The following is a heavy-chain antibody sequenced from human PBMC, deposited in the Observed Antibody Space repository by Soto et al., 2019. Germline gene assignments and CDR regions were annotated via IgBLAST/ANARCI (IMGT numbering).Heavy chain of an antibody. CDR1: GGSISSGGYY. V-gene: IGHV4-31*03. CDR3: ARAIVVVPAATNFDY. CDR2: IYYSGST. D-gene: IGHD2-2*01. J-gene: IGHJ4*02. Sequence: QVQLQESGPGLVKPSQTLSLTCTVSGGSISSGGYYWSWIRQHPGKGLEWIGYIYYSGSTYYNPSLKGRVTISVDTSKNQFSLKVSSVAAADTAVYYCARAIVVVPAATNFDYWGQGTLVTVSS.